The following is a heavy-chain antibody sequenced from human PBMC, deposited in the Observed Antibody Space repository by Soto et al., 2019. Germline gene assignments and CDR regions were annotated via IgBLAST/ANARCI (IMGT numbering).Heavy chain of an antibody. V-gene: IGHV1-69*13. CDR1: GGTFSSYA. D-gene: IGHD6-6*01. CDR2: IIPIFGTA. CDR3: ARVEYSSSSTPDDY. Sequence: AVKVSCKASGGTFSSYAISWVRQAPGQGLEWMGGIIPIFGTANYAQKFQGRVTITADESTSTAYMELSSLRSEDTAVYYCARVEYSSSSTPDDYWGQGTLVSVS. J-gene: IGHJ4*02.